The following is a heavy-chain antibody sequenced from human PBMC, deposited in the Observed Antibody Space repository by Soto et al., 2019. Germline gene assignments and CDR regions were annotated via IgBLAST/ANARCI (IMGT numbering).Heavy chain of an antibody. CDR1: GGSISSYY. J-gene: IGHJ5*02. D-gene: IGHD3-9*01. V-gene: IGHV4-59*01. CDR3: AREGGNYDILTGYYLGWFDP. CDR2: IYYSGST. Sequence: SETLSLTCTVSGGSISSYYWSWIRQPPGKGLEWIGYIYYSGSTNYNPSLKSRVTISVDTSKNQFSLKLSSVTAADTAVYYCAREGGNYDILTGYYLGWFDPWGQGTLVT.